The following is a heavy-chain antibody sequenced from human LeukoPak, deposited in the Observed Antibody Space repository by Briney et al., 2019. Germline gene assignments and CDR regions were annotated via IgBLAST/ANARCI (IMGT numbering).Heavy chain of an antibody. D-gene: IGHD3-9*01. CDR1: GFTFSDYY. CDR2: ISSSGSTI. Sequence: GGSLRLSCAASGFTFSDYYMSWIRQAPGKGLEWVSYISSSGSTIYHADSVKGRFTISRDNAKNSLYLQMNSLRAEDTAVYYCARDLSRSTYDILTGDYRWLDPWGQGTLVTVSS. V-gene: IGHV3-11*01. CDR3: ARDLSRSTYDILTGDYRWLDP. J-gene: IGHJ5*02.